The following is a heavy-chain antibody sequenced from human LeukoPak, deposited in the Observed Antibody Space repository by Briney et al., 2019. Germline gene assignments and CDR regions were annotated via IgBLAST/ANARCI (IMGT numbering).Heavy chain of an antibody. J-gene: IGHJ4*02. CDR1: GGSISSSSYY. D-gene: IGHD3-10*01. V-gene: IGHV4-39*01. Sequence: PSETLSLTCTVSGGSISSSSYYWGWIRQPPGKGLEWIGSIYYSGSTYYNPSLKSRVTISVDTSKNQFSLKLSSVTAADTAVYYCALPRAFGELSFFYWGQGTLVTVSS. CDR2: IYYSGST. CDR3: ALPRAFGELSFFY.